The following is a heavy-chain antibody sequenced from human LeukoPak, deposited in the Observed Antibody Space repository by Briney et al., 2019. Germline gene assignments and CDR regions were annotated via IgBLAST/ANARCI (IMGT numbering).Heavy chain of an antibody. D-gene: IGHD3-22*01. V-gene: IGHV4-4*07. CDR2: MSPSATT. CDR3: ARDVYYDSSGYHNWFDP. CDR1: GGSIRTFY. J-gene: IGHJ5*02. Sequence: PSETLSLTCTVSGGSIRTFYLSWIRQPVGKGLEWIGRMSPSATTYNPSLKSRVTMSIDTSKSQFFLNLRSVTAADTAVYYCARDVYYDSSGYHNWFDPWGQGTLVTVSS.